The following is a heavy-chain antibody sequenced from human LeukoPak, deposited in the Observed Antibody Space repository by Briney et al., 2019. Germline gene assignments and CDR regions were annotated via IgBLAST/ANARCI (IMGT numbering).Heavy chain of an antibody. J-gene: IGHJ5*02. D-gene: IGHD2-8*02. V-gene: IGHV3-30*03. CDR2: ISYDGSNK. CDR3: ARVLTGSWDWFDP. CDR1: GFTFSSYA. Sequence: GGSLRLSCSASGFTFSSYAMSWVRQAPGKGLEWVAVISYDGSNKYYADSVKGRFTISRDNSKNTLYLQMSSLRAEDTAVYYCARVLTGSWDWFDPWGQGTLVTVSS.